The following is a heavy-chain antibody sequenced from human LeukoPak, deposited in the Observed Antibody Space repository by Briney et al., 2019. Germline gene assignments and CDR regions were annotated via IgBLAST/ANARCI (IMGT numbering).Heavy chain of an antibody. D-gene: IGHD6-13*01. CDR1: GDSISSSSYY. V-gene: IGHV4-39*07. Sequence: SETLSLTCTVSGDSISSSSYYWGWIRQPPGKGLEWIGSIYYSGSTYYNPSLKSRVTISVDTSKNQFSLKLSSVTAADTAVYYCARAYSSSWYFNWFDPWGQGTLVTVSS. J-gene: IGHJ5*02. CDR2: IYYSGST. CDR3: ARAYSSSWYFNWFDP.